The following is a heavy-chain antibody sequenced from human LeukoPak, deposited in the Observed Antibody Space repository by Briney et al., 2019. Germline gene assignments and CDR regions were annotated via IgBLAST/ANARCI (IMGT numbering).Heavy chain of an antibody. Sequence: GGSLRLSCAASGFTFSSYWMTWFRQAPGKGLEWVANIKEDGSEKNYVDYVKGRFTISRDNAKNSLVLQMNSLRVEDTAVYYCARDDSSGYYYGYFDYWGQGTLVTVSS. J-gene: IGHJ4*02. D-gene: IGHD3-22*01. CDR1: GFTFSSYW. V-gene: IGHV3-7*01. CDR3: ARDDSSGYYYGYFDY. CDR2: IKEDGSEK.